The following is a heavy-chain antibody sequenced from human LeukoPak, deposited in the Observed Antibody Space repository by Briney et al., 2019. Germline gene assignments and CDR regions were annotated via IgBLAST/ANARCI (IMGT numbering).Heavy chain of an antibody. CDR1: GGSISSYY. Sequence: SETLSLTCTVSGGSISSYYWSWIRQPPGKGLEWIGYIYYSGSTNYNPSLKSRVTISVDTSKNQFSLKLSSVTAADTAVYYCARDGRNSGYDLIPLDAFDIWGQGTMVTVSS. D-gene: IGHD5-12*01. CDR2: IYYSGST. CDR3: ARDGRNSGYDLIPLDAFDI. V-gene: IGHV4-59*01. J-gene: IGHJ3*02.